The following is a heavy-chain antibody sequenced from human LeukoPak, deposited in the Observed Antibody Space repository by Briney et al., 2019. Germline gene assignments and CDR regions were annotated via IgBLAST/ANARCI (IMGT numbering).Heavy chain of an antibody. CDR1: GGTFSSYA. J-gene: IGHJ3*02. V-gene: IGHV1-69*05. Sequence: ASVKVSCKASGGTFSSYAISWVRQAPGQGLEWMGGIIPIFGTTNYAQKLQGRVTMTTDTSTSTAYMELRSLRSDDTAVYYCARDSRGHIVVVTADPDAFDIWGQGTMVTVSS. CDR3: ARDSRGHIVVVTADPDAFDI. CDR2: IIPIFGTT. D-gene: IGHD2-21*02.